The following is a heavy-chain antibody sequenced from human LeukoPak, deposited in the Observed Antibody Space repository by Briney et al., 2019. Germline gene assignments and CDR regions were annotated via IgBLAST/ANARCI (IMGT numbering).Heavy chain of an antibody. CDR2: INSDGSST. CDR3: ARQIGYCSSTSCSYYYYYGMDV. D-gene: IGHD2-2*01. Sequence: PGGSLRLSCAASGFTFSGYWMHWVRQAPGKGLVWVSRINSDGSSTSYADSVKGRFTISRDNAKNTLYLQMNSLRAEDTAVYYCARQIGYCSSTSCSYYYYYGMDVWGQGTTVTVSS. CDR1: GFTFSGYW. J-gene: IGHJ6*02. V-gene: IGHV3-74*01.